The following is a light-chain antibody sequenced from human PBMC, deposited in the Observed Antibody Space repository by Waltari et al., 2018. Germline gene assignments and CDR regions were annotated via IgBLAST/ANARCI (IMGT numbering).Light chain of an antibody. CDR1: MLPKKY. J-gene: IGLJ1*01. CDR3: YSTTDNNLGV. CDR2: QDS. Sequence: SSELTQPSSVSVSPGQTARITCSGDMLPKKYTRWIQHEPGQAPVLVLYQDSARPSGIPERFSGSSSGTTVTLTISGAQVEDEADYYCYSTTDNNLGVFGPGTRVTVL. V-gene: IGLV3-27*01.